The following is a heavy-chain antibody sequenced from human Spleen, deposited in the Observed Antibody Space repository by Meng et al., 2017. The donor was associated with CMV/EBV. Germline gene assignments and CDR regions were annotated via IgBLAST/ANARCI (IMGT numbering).Heavy chain of an antibody. D-gene: IGHD2-2*02. J-gene: IGHJ4*02. V-gene: IGHV3-11*01. CDR3: ASRCSSTSCNIFDY. CDR2: ISSSGSTI. Sequence: GESLKISCAASGFTFSDYYMSWIRQAPGKGLEWVSYISSSGSTIYYADSVKGRFTISRDNAKNSLYLQMNSLRAEDTAVYYCASRCSSTSCNIFDYWGQGTLVTVS. CDR1: GFTFSDYY.